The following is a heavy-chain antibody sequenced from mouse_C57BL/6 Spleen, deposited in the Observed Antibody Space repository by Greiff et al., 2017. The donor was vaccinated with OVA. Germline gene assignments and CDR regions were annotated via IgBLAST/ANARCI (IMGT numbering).Heavy chain of an antibody. Sequence: QVQLQQPGAELVKPGASVKMSCKASGYTFTSYWITWVKQRPGQGLEWIGDIYPGSGSTTYNEQLTSKATLTVDTSSCTAYMQLSSLTSEDSAVYYCAIYDGYYGGYAMDYWGQGTSVTVSS. CDR3: AIYDGYYGGYAMDY. D-gene: IGHD2-3*01. CDR2: IYPGSGST. J-gene: IGHJ4*01. CDR1: GYTFTSYW. V-gene: IGHV1-55*01.